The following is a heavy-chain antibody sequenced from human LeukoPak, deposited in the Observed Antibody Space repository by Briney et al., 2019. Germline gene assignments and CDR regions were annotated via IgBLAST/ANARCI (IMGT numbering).Heavy chain of an antibody. V-gene: IGHV1-2*02. D-gene: IGHD3-22*01. CDR1: GGTFSSYA. CDR3: ARWSTYYYDSSGYYADYYYYYMDV. CDR2: INPNSGGT. Sequence: ASVKVSCKASGGTFSSYAISWVRQAPGQGLEWMGWINPNSGGTNYAQKFQGRVTMTRDTSISTAYMELSRLRSDDTAVYYCARWSTYYYDSSGYYADYYYYYMDVWGKGTTVTVSS. J-gene: IGHJ6*03.